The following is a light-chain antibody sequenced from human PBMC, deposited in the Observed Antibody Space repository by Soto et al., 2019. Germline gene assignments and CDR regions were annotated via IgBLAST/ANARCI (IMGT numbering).Light chain of an antibody. J-gene: IGKJ4*01. V-gene: IGKV3D-20*02. CDR3: QQRSNWPPT. CDR1: QSVSRNF. Sequence: EIVLTQSPATLSLSPGERVTLSCGASQSVSRNFLAWYQHKPGLAPRLLIYDASSRATGIPDRFSGSGSGTDFTLTIARLEPEDFAVYYCQQRSNWPPTFGGGTKVDIK. CDR2: DAS.